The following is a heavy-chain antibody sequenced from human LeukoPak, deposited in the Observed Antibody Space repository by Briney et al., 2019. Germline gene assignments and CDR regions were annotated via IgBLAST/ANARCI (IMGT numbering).Heavy chain of an antibody. J-gene: IGHJ4*02. CDR3: ATPRGH. CDR2: ISSSSSTI. D-gene: IGHD3-16*01. CDR1: GFTFSEYA. V-gene: IGHV3-48*01. Sequence: GGSLRLSCAASGFTFSEYAMSWVRQTPGKGLEWVSYISSSSSTIYYADSVKGRFTISRDNAKNSLYLQMNSLRAEDTAVYYCATPRGHWGQGTLVTVSS.